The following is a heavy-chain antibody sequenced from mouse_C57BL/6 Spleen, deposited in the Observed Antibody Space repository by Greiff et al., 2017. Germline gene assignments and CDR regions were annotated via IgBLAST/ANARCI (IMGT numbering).Heavy chain of an antibody. J-gene: IGHJ1*03. CDR1: CYTFTSYW. Sequence: QVQLQQPGTELVKPGASVKLSCKASCYTFTSYWMHWVKQRPGQGLEWIGNINPSNGGTNYYEKFKSKATLTVDKPSSTAYMQLSSLTSEDSAVYYCARYDGYDGYFDVWGTGTTVTVSS. CDR3: ARYDGYDGYFDV. D-gene: IGHD2-3*01. CDR2: INPSNGGT. V-gene: IGHV1-53*01.